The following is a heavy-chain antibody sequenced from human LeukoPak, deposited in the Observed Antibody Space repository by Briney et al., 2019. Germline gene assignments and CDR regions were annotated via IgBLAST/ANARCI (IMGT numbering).Heavy chain of an antibody. V-gene: IGHV4-59*01. CDR2: ITYSGST. D-gene: IGHD6-19*01. J-gene: IGHJ4*02. CDR3: VRHTTSGWYQVVY. CDR1: GGSISNYF. Sequence: SETLSLTRTVSGGSISNYFWSWIRQPPGKGLEWIGFITYSGSTGHNPSLKSRVTISVDASKNQFSLKLTSVTAADTAVYYCVRHTTSGWYQVVYRGQGTLVTVSS.